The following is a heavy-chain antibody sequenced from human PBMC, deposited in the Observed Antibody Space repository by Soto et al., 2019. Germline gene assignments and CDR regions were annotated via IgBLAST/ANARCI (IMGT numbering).Heavy chain of an antibody. V-gene: IGHV3-33*01. D-gene: IGHD2-2*02. CDR3: ARELGYCSSTSCYKGYYGMDV. CDR1: GFTFSSYG. CDR2: ICYDGSNK. J-gene: IGHJ6*02. Sequence: QLQLVESGGGVVQPGRSLRLSCAASGFTFSSYGMHWVRQAPGKGLEWVAVICYDGSNKYYADSVKGRFIISRDNSKNTLYLQMNSRGAEDTAVYYCARELGYCSSTSCYKGYYGMDVWGPGTTVTVS.